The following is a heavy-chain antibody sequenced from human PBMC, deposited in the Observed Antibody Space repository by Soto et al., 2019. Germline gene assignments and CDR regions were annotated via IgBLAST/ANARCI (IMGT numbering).Heavy chain of an antibody. Sequence: ASVKVSCKASGYTFTSYGISWVRQAPGQGLEWMGWISAYNGNTNYAQKLQGRVTMTTDTSTSTAYMELRSLRSDDTAVHYCARDHDYYDSSGYAFSNWFDPWGQGTLVTVSS. CDR2: ISAYNGNT. V-gene: IGHV1-18*04. J-gene: IGHJ5*02. D-gene: IGHD3-22*01. CDR1: GYTFTSYG. CDR3: ARDHDYYDSSGYAFSNWFDP.